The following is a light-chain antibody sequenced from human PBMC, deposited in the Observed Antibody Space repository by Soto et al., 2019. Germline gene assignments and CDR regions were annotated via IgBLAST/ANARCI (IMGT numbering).Light chain of an antibody. J-gene: IGKJ5*01. V-gene: IGKV3-11*01. CDR1: QTVSSRY. Sequence: EIVLTQSPGTLSLSRGERATRSCRSSQTVSSRYLAWYQQKPGQAPRLLIYAASSLQNGVPARLSGSGSGTDFTLTISSLEPEDFAVYYCQQRSNWPTITFGQGTRLEI. CDR3: QQRSNWPTIT. CDR2: AAS.